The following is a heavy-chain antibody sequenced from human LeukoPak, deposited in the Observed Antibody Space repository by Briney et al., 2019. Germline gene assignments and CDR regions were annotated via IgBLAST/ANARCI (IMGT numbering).Heavy chain of an antibody. CDR2: IYYSGST. CDR3: ARVLYYDFWSGYYHFDY. D-gene: IGHD3-3*01. Sequence: PSQTLSLTCTVSGGSISSGGYYWSWIRQPPGKGLEWIGYIYYSGSTYYNPSLKSRVTISVDTSKNQFSLKLSSVTAADTAVYYCARVLYYDFWSGYYHFDYWGQGTLVTVSS. CDR1: GGSISSGGYY. V-gene: IGHV4-30-4*08. J-gene: IGHJ4*02.